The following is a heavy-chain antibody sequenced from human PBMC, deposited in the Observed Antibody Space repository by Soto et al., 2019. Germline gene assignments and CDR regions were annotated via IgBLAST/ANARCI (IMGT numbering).Heavy chain of an antibody. CDR3: ASRYSGSLYYFDY. CDR2: INHSGST. J-gene: IGHJ4*02. Sequence: SETLSLTCAVYGGSFSGYYWSWIRQPPGKGLEWIGEINHSGSTNYNPSLKSRVTISVDTSKNQFSLKLSSVTAADTAVYYCASRYSGSLYYFDYWGQGTLVTVSS. V-gene: IGHV4-34*01. CDR1: GGSFSGYY. D-gene: IGHD1-26*01.